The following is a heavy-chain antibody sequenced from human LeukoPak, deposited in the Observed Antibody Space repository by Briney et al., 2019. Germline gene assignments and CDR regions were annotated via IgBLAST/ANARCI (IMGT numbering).Heavy chain of an antibody. J-gene: IGHJ4*02. V-gene: IGHV1-69*13. CDR1: GGTFSSYA. Sequence: GASVKVSCKASGGTFSSYAISWVRQAPGQGLEWMGGIIPIFGTANYAQKFQGRVTITADESTSTAYMELSSLRSEDTAVFYCARVRGDDFWSGYEFDYWGQGTLVTVSS. CDR2: IIPIFGTA. D-gene: IGHD3-3*01. CDR3: ARVRGDDFWSGYEFDY.